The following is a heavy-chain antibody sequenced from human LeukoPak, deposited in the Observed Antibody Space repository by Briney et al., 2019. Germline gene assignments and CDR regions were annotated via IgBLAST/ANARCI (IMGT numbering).Heavy chain of an antibody. CDR2: ISSSSDYT. Sequence: GGSLRLSCAASGFTFSDYYMNWIRQAPGKGLEWVAYISSSSDYTNYADSVKGRFTVSRDNAKNSLYLQMNSLRVEDTAVYYCARRNAFEIWGQGTMVTVSS. V-gene: IGHV3-11*03. CDR3: ARRNAFEI. CDR1: GFTFSDYY. J-gene: IGHJ3*02.